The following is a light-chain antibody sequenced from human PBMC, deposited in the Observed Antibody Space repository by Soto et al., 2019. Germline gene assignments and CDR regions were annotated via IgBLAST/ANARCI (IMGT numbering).Light chain of an antibody. CDR2: KAS. CDR1: QSISSW. J-gene: IGKJ1*01. V-gene: IGKV1-5*03. Sequence: DIQMTQSPSTLSASVGDRVTITCRASQSISSWLAWYQQKPGKAPKFLIHKASSLESGVPSRFSGSGSGTEFTLTISSLQTDDFATYFCQQYNSPPWTFGQGTKVEIK. CDR3: QQYNSPPWT.